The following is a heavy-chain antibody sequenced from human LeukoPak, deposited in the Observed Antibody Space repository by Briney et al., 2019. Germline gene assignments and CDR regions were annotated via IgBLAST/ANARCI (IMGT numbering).Heavy chain of an antibody. V-gene: IGHV4-59*01. D-gene: IGHD3-22*01. CDR3: ARGGGDSSGYYYGDAFDI. Sequence: PSETLSLTCTVSGGSISSYYWSWIRQPPGKGLEWIGYIYYSGSTNYNSSLKSRVTISVDTSKNQFSLKLSSVTAADTAVYYCARGGGDSSGYYYGDAFDIWGQGTMVTVSS. CDR1: GGSISSYY. J-gene: IGHJ3*02. CDR2: IYYSGST.